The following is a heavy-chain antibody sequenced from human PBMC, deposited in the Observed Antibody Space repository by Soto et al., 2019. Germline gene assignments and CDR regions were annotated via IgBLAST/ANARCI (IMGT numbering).Heavy chain of an antibody. J-gene: IGHJ4*02. CDR2: ISDDGYKK. D-gene: IGHD5-18*01. Sequence: PGGSLRLSCTASGFTFSSYGMHWVRQAPGKGLEWVAVISDDGYKKYYSDSMEGRFTISRDNSKNTLYLQMNSLRPEDTAVYYCAKGDDTADFDYWGQGALVTVSS. V-gene: IGHV3-30*18. CDR1: GFTFSSYG. CDR3: AKGDDTADFDY.